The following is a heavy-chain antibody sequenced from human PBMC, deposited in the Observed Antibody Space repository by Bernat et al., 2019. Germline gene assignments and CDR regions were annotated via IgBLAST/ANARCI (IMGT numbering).Heavy chain of an antibody. CDR1: GYTFTSYG. D-gene: IGHD2-15*01. J-gene: IGHJ5*02. Sequence: QVQLVQSGAEVKKPGASVKVSCKASGYTFTSYGISWVRQAPGQGLEWMGWISAYNGNTNYAQKLQGRVTMDTDTSTSTAYMELRSLRSDDTAVYYCARAYCSGGSCYQRRDWFDPWGQGTLVTVSS. V-gene: IGHV1-18*01. CDR3: ARAYCSGGSCYQRRDWFDP. CDR2: ISAYNGNT.